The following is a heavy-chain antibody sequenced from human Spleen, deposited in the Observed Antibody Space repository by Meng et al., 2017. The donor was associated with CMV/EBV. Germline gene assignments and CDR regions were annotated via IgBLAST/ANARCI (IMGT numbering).Heavy chain of an antibody. J-gene: IGHJ4*02. CDR3: ARVFGRDYPDS. V-gene: IGHV4-30-4*08. D-gene: IGHD3-16*01. CDR2: IYYRGST. Sequence: VELPESGPELLKPSQPLSLTCTVSGGSISSGDYYWSWIRQPPGKGLEWIGHIYYRGSTYYNPSLKSRLTISVDTSKNQFSLELSSVTAADTAVYYCARVFGRDYPDSWGRGTLVTVSS. CDR1: GGSISSGDYY.